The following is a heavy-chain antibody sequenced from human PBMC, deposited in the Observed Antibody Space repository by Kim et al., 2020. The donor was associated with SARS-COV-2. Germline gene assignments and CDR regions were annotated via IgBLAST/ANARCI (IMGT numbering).Heavy chain of an antibody. J-gene: IGHJ4*02. CDR3: ARQMGITMIVVVISTHFDY. V-gene: IGHV4-39*01. CDR1: GGSISSSSYY. D-gene: IGHD3-22*01. CDR2: IYYSGST. Sequence: SETLSLTCTVSGGSISSSSYYWGWIRQPPGKGLEWIGSIYYSGSTYYNPSLKSRVTISVDTSKNQLSLKLSSVTAAGTAVYYCARQMGITMIVVVISTHFDYWGQGTLVTVSS.